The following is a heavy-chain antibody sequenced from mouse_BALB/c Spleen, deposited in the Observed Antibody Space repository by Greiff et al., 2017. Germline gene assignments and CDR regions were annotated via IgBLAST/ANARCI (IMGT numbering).Heavy chain of an antibody. Sequence: QVQLQQSGAELVKPGASVKLSCKASGYTFTSYYMYWVKQRPGQGLEWIGGINPSNGGTNFNEKFKSKATLTVDKSSSTAYMQLSSLTSEDSAVYYCTRSPNWDDFDYWGQGTTLTVSS. CDR3: TRSPNWDDFDY. CDR2: INPSNGGT. CDR1: GYTFTSYY. D-gene: IGHD4-1*02. J-gene: IGHJ2*01. V-gene: IGHV1S81*02.